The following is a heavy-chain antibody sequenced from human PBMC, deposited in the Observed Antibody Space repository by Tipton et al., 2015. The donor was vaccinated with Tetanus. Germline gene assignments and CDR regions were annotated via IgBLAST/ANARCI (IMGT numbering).Heavy chain of an antibody. CDR2: VDYNGNT. V-gene: IGHV4-59*01. D-gene: IGHD2-2*01. CDR3: AREVPAAGHFDS. CDR1: GGSIRRSY. Sequence: LRLSCTVSGGSIRRSYWNWIRQPPGKGLEWIGYVDYNGNTHYNPALKSRVTIAVDTSKNQFSLKRSSVTAADTAIYYCAREVPAAGHFDSWGQGTLVTGSS. J-gene: IGHJ4*02.